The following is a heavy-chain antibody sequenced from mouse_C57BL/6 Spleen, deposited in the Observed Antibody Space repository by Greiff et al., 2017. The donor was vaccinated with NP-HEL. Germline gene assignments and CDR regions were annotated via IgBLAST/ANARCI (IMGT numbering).Heavy chain of an antibody. CDR2: IYPGDGDT. D-gene: IGHD3-2*02. J-gene: IGHJ3*01. Sequence: QVQLKESGPELVKPGASVKISCKASGYAFSSSWMNWVKQRPGKGLEWIGRIYPGDGDTNYNRKFKGKATLTADKSSSTAYMQLSSLTSEDSAVYFCARAETAQATWFAYWGQGTLVTVSA. CDR3: ARAETAQATWFAY. V-gene: IGHV1-82*01. CDR1: GYAFSSSW.